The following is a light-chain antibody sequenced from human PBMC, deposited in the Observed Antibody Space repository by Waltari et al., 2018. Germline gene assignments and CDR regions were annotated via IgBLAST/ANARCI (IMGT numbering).Light chain of an antibody. V-gene: IGLV3-21*01. CDR2: YDE. J-gene: IGLJ2*01. CDR3: QVWDSSTSHVV. Sequence: SYVLTQPPSVSVAPGMTARITCGGNNIASKSVHWYRQSPGQAPVLVIFYDEDRPDRIPERFLGSNSGTTATLTISRVEAGDEADYYCQVWDSSTSHVVFGAGTKLTVL. CDR1: NIASKS.